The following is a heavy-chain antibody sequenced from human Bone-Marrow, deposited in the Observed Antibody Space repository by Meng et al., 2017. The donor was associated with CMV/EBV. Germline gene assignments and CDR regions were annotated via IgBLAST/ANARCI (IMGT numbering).Heavy chain of an antibody. Sequence: GGSLRLSCAACGFTFSSYWMHWVRQAPGKGLVWVSRINSDGSSTSYADSVKGRFTISRDNAKNTLYLQMNSLRAEDTAVYYCAREAASGWYPYYYYGMDVWGQGTTVTVSS. CDR2: INSDGSST. D-gene: IGHD6-19*01. CDR3: AREAASGWYPYYYYGMDV. V-gene: IGHV3-74*01. J-gene: IGHJ6*02. CDR1: GFTFSSYW.